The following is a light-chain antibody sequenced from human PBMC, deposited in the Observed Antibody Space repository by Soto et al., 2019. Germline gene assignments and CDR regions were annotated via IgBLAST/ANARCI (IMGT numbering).Light chain of an antibody. CDR1: QSVTNNY. V-gene: IGKV3-11*01. J-gene: IGKJ5*01. Sequence: EVVLTQSPGTLSLSPVEIATLSCRASQSVTNNYFAWYKQKPGQAPRLLIYDASNRATGIPARFSGSGSGTDFTLTISSLEPEDFAVYYCQQRSTFGQGTRLEIK. CDR2: DAS. CDR3: QQRST.